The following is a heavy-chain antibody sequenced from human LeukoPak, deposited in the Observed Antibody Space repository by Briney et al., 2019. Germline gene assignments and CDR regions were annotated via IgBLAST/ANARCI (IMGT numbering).Heavy chain of an antibody. CDR3: ASGVAAAGNYYYYGMDV. J-gene: IGHJ6*04. V-gene: IGHV4-59*08. Sequence: SETLSLTCTVSGGSISSYYWSWIRQPPGKGLEWIGYIYYSGSTNYNPSLKSRVTISVDTSKNQFSLKLSSVTAADTAVYYCASGVAAAGNYYYYGMDVWGKGTTVTVSP. D-gene: IGHD6-13*01. CDR1: GGSISSYY. CDR2: IYYSGST.